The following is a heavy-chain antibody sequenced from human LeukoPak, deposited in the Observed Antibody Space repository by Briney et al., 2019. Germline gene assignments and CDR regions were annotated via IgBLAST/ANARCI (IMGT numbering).Heavy chain of an antibody. V-gene: IGHV3-11*01. D-gene: IGHD1-1*01. CDR3: ARDRWNGGFDP. Sequence: LSRTCAVDGGSCSGYYWRWIRQAPGKGLEWVSYISSSGSTIYYADSVKGRFTISRDNAKNSLYLQMNSLRAEGTAVYYCARDRWNGGFDPWGQGTLVTVSS. CDR1: GGSCSGYY. J-gene: IGHJ5*02. CDR2: ISSSGSTI.